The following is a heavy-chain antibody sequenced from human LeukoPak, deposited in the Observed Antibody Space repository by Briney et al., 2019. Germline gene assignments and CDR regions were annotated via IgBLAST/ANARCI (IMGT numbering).Heavy chain of an antibody. CDR2: ISRSSSTI. CDR3: ARDSRSCSSTTCYMRD. CDR1: EFTFSTYS. D-gene: IGHD2-2*02. V-gene: IGHV3-48*04. J-gene: IGHJ4*02. Sequence: GGSLRLSCAASEFTFSTYSMNWVRQAPGKGLEWVSYISRSSSTIYYADSVKGRFTISRDNAKNSLYLQMNSLRAEDTAVYYCARDSRSCSSTTCYMRDWGQGTLVTVSS.